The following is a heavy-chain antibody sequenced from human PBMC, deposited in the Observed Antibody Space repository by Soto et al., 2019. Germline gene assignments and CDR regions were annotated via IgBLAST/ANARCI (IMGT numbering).Heavy chain of an antibody. J-gene: IGHJ1*01. CDR2: ISTSGGTT. V-gene: IGHV3-23*01. D-gene: IGHD6-13*01. CDR1: GFTFSDYY. Sequence: PGGSLRLSCAASGFTFSDYYMSWIRQAPGKGLEWVSGISTSGGTTYYADSVKGRFTSSRDNSKNTLYLQMTSLRAEDTAVYYCSTGTAATAHWGQGTLVTVSS. CDR3: STGTAATAH.